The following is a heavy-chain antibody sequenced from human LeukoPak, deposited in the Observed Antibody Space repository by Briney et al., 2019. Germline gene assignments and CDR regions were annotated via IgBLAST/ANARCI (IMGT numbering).Heavy chain of an antibody. J-gene: IGHJ4*02. Sequence: SETLSLTCSVSGGSITSYYWSWIRQPPGKGLEWIGHVSDGGRTNYSPSLRGRVTISVDTSKNQFSLKLNSVTAADTAVYFCARASTTFDDWGQGTLVTVSS. D-gene: IGHD1-14*01. CDR1: GGSITSYY. CDR3: ARASTTFDD. V-gene: IGHV4-59*01. CDR2: VSDGGRT.